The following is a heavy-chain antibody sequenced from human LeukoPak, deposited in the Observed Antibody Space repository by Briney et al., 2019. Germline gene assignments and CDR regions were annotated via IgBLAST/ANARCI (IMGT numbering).Heavy chain of an antibody. V-gene: IGHV3-20*04. D-gene: IGHD6-19*01. CDR3: AREMYSSGWLNAFDI. J-gene: IGHJ3*02. CDR1: GFTFDDYG. CDR2: INWNGGST. Sequence: GGSLRLSCAASGFTFDDYGMSWVRQAPGKGLEWVSGINWNGGSTGYADSVKGRFTISRDNAKNSLYLQMNSLRAEDTALYYCAREMYSSGWLNAFDIWGQGTMVTVSS.